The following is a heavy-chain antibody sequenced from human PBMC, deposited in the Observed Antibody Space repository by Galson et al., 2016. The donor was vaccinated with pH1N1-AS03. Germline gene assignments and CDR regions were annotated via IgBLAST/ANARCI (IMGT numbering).Heavy chain of an antibody. D-gene: IGHD3-3*01. CDR3: AGDEGFANGINV. CDR2: ISPLLGLA. Sequence: SVKVSCKGSGGSFSSYTFSWVQQAPGQGLEWMGRISPLLGLANYAQKFQGRVTITADKSTSTVYMELSSLRSEDTAVYYCAGDEGFANGINVWGQGTTVTVSS. J-gene: IGHJ6*02. CDR1: GGSFSSYT. V-gene: IGHV1-69*04.